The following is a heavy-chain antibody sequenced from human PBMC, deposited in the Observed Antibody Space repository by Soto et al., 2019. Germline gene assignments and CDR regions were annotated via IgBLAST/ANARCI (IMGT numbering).Heavy chain of an antibody. V-gene: IGHV4-38-2*02. D-gene: IGHD1-1*01. CDR1: GFAISRGYY. J-gene: IGHJ4*02. Sequence: PSETLSLTCSVAGFAISRGYYWSWVRQPPGKGLEWIRSIYPSVSSYHNPSLATRLRLSIDTSKNQFTLNLTSVTATDTALYFCAREKVGTTFLDSWGKGIQVTVSS. CDR3: AREKVGTTFLDS. CDR2: IYPSVSS.